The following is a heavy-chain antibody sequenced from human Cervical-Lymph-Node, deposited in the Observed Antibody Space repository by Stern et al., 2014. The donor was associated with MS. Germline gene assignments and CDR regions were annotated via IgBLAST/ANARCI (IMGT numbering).Heavy chain of an antibody. V-gene: IGHV1-18*01. J-gene: IGHJ4*02. D-gene: IGHD4-17*01. CDR3: ARDFDDYVGPDY. Sequence: VQLVQSGPEVKKPGASVKVSCKASGYTFTNYGITWVRQAPGQGLEWMGWISANNGDRKYVQRFQGRVTMTTDTSTSTAYMELRSLRSDDTAVYYCARDFDDYVGPDYWGQGTLVIVSS. CDR2: ISANNGDR. CDR1: GYTFTNYG.